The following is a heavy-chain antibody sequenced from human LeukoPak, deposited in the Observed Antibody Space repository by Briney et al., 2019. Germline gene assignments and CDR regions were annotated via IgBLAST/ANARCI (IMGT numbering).Heavy chain of an antibody. CDR1: GASMSNYY. CDR2: VYYTGST. V-gene: IGHV4-39*07. Sequence: SETLSLTCNVSGASMSNYYWVWIRQPPGKGLEWIGSVYYTGSTYYNAPFKSRVTISIDTSKNQFSLSLSAVTAADTAMYYCAREDAVSSDDAFDLWGQGTMVTVS. CDR3: AREDAVSSDDAFDL. J-gene: IGHJ3*01. D-gene: IGHD6-19*01.